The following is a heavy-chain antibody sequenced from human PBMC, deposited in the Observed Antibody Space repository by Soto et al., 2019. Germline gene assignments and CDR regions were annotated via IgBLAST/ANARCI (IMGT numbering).Heavy chain of an antibody. V-gene: IGHV3-21*01. J-gene: IGHJ4*02. CDR1: GFIFRSFS. Sequence: GGSLRLSCAASGFIFRSFSMNWVRQAPGKGLEWVSSISSSSSYIYYADSVKGRFTISRDNAKNSLFLQMNSLRAEDTAVYYCARDSTAAAPSYYFDYWGQGTLVTVSS. CDR3: ARDSTAAAPSYYFDY. D-gene: IGHD2-2*01. CDR2: ISSSSSYI.